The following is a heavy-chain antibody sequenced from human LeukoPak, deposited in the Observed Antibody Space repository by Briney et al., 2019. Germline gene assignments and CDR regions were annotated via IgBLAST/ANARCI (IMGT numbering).Heavy chain of an antibody. CDR3: SADGRGRASGSYYINDAFDI. D-gene: IGHD3-10*01. Sequence: ASVTVSYKPSGFTFTSSAMQWLRQARGQPLGWVGLIVDCSGNTNHPPKFVEKVTITKDMAHSPASLDLGRQSSEDRHVYYFSADGRGRASGSYYINDAFDIWGQGTMVTVSS. CDR2: IVDCSGNT. J-gene: IGHJ3*02. CDR1: GFTFTSSA. V-gene: IGHV1-58*02.